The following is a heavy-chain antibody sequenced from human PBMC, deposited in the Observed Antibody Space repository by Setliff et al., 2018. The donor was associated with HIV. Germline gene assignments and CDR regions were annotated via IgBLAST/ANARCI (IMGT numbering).Heavy chain of an antibody. V-gene: IGHV7-4-1*02. J-gene: IGHJ3*02. CDR3: LTGRKEFDI. CDR2: IDPNTGSP. CDR1: GYTITTYG. Sequence: ASVKVSCKASGYTITTYGLNWVRQVPGQGLEWMGWIDPNTGSPTYARGFTGRFVFSLDISVGTAFLQISSLKSEDTALYFCLTGRKEFDIWGQGTRVTV. D-gene: IGHD1-1*01.